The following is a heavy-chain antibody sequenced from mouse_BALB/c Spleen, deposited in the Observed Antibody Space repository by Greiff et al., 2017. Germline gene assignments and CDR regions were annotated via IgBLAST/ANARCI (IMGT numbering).Heavy chain of an antibody. J-gene: IGHJ4*01. Sequence: DVKLQESGGGLVKPGGSLKLSCAASGFAFSSYDMSWVRQTPEKRLEWVAYISSGGGSTYYPDTVKGRFTISRDNAKNTLYLQMSSLKSEDTAMYYCARHDYGYPYAMDYWGQGTSVTVSS. CDR1: GFAFSSYD. V-gene: IGHV5-12-1*01. D-gene: IGHD1-2*01. CDR2: ISSGGGST. CDR3: ARHDYGYPYAMDY.